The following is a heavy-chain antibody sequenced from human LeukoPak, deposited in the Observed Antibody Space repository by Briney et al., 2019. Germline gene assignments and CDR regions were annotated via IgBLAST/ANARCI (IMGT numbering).Heavy chain of an antibody. CDR2: ISGSGGST. V-gene: IGHV3-23*01. CDR3: AKAPPPYYDSSGQFDY. D-gene: IGHD3-22*01. J-gene: IGHJ4*02. Sequence: GGSLRLTCAASGFTFSSYAMSWVRQAPGKGLEWVSAISGSGGSTYYADSVKGRFTISRDNSKNTLYLQMNSLRAEDTAVYYCAKAPPPYYDSSGQFDYWGQGTLVTVSS. CDR1: GFTFSSYA.